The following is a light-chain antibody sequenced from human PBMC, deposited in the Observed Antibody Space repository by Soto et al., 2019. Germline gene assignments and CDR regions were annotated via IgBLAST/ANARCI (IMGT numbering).Light chain of an antibody. V-gene: IGKV4-1*01. CDR2: WAS. CDR1: QSLLYSSNNKNY. CDR3: QQYYSNPELT. J-gene: IGKJ4*01. Sequence: IVMTQSPNSLAVSLGERATINCKSSQSLLYSSNNKNYLAWFQHKAGQPPKLLLYWASTRESGVPDRSSGSGSGTDFTLTISSLQAEDVAVYYCQQYYSNPELTFGGGTKVDIK.